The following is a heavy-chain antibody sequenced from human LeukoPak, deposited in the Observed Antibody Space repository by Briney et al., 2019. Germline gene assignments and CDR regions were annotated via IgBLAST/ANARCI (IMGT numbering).Heavy chain of an antibody. J-gene: IGHJ6*02. D-gene: IGHD3-9*01. V-gene: IGHV3-23*01. CDR1: GFTFSSYA. CDR2: ISGSGGST. CDR3: AKDLSRLRYFPTYYYGMDV. Sequence: PGGSLRLSCAASGFTFSSYAMSWVRQAPGKGLEWVSAISGSGGSTYYADSVKGRFTISRDNSKNTLYLQMNSLRAEDTTAYYCAKDLSRLRYFPTYYYGMDVWGQGTTVTVSS.